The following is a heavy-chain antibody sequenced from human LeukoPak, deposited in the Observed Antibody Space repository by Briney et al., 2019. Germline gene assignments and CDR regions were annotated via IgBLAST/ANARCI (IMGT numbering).Heavy chain of an antibody. D-gene: IGHD2-15*01. CDR1: GFTFDDYA. V-gene: IGHV3-9*01. CDR2: ISWNSGSI. CDR3: AKATYSVVVVAASFGH. J-gene: IGHJ4*02. Sequence: GGSLRLSCAASGFTFDDYAMHWVRQAPGKGLEWVSGISWNSGSIGYADSVKGRFTISRDNAKNSLYLQMNSLRAEDTALYYCAKATYSVVVVAASFGHWGQGTLVTVSS.